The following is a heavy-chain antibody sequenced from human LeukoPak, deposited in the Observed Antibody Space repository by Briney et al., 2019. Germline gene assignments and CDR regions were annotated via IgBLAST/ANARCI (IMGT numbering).Heavy chain of an antibody. CDR3: ASGPHYDGACY. D-gene: IGHD3-10*01. J-gene: IGHJ4*02. V-gene: IGHV1-69*05. CDR1: GGTCSSYA. Sequence: ASVKVSCKASGGTCSSYAISWVRQAPGQGLEWMGRIIPIFGTANYAQKFQGRVTITTDESTSTAYMELSSLRSEDTAVYYCASGPHYDGACYWGQGTLVTVSS. CDR2: IIPIFGTA.